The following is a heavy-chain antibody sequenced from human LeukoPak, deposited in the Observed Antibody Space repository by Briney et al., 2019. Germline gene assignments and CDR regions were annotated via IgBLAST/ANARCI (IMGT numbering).Heavy chain of an antibody. CDR1: GGTFKNYA. CDR3: ATTGITINFDY. Sequence: AVKVSCKASGGTFKNYAISWVRQAPGQGLEWMGGILPIFGTTNYAQKFQARVTMTEDTSTDTAYMELSSLRSEDTAVYYCATTGITINFDYWGQGTLVTVSS. CDR2: ILPIFGTT. D-gene: IGHD3-3*01. V-gene: IGHV1-69*06. J-gene: IGHJ4*02.